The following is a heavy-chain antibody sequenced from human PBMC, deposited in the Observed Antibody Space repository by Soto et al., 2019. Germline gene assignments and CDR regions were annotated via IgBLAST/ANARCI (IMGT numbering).Heavy chain of an antibody. CDR1: GGSISSYY. CDR2: IYYSGNT. CDR3: ATRAADYDFWSGYYPYYYYMDV. Sequence: SETLSLTCTVSGGSISSYYWSWIRQPPGKGLEWIGYIYYSGNTNYNPSLKSRVTISVDTSKNQFSLKLSSVTAADTAVYYCATRAADYDFWSGYYPYYYYMDVWGKGTTVTVSS. V-gene: IGHV4-59*08. J-gene: IGHJ6*03. D-gene: IGHD3-3*01.